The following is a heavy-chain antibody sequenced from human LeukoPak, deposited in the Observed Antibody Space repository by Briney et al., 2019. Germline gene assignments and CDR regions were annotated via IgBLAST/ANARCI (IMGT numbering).Heavy chain of an antibody. D-gene: IGHD2-2*01. CDR3: ARGTTSRRGFDP. CDR2: IYTSGTT. J-gene: IGHJ5*02. CDR1: GGSISSDY. Sequence: PSETLPLTCTVSGGSISSDYWSWIRQPAGKGLEWIGRIYTSGTTNYHPSLKSRVTLSVDTSKNQFSLKLTSVTAADTAVYYCARGTTSRRGFDPWGQGTLVTVSS. V-gene: IGHV4-4*07.